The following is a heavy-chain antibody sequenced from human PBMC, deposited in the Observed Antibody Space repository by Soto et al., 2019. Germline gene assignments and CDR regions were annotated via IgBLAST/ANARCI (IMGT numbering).Heavy chain of an antibody. V-gene: IGHV1-3*01. Sequence: ASVKVSCKASGYTFTSYAMHWARQAPGQRLEWMGWINAGNGNTKYSQKFQGRVTITRDTSASTAYMELSSLRSEDTAVYYCARGWGSYGMDVWGQGTTVTVSS. J-gene: IGHJ6*02. CDR2: INAGNGNT. D-gene: IGHD7-27*01. CDR1: GYTFTSYA. CDR3: ARGWGSYGMDV.